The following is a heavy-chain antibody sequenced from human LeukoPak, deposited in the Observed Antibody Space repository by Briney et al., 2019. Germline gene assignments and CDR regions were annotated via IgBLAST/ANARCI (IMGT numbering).Heavy chain of an antibody. V-gene: IGHV4-59*01. CDR3: ARGPSRSGYWIREDAFDI. Sequence: SETLSLTCSVSGDSISSYYWSWIRQSPGKGLEWIAYIYYTGGTNYNPSLESRVTISVDTSKNQFSLRLSSVTAEDTAVYYCARGPSRSGYWIREDAFDIWGQGTMVTVSS. D-gene: IGHD3-3*01. CDR2: IYYTGGT. CDR1: GDSISSYY. J-gene: IGHJ3*02.